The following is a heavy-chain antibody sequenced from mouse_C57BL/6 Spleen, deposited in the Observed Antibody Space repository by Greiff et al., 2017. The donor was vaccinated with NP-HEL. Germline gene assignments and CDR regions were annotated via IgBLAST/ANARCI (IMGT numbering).Heavy chain of an antibody. D-gene: IGHD1-1*01. CDR2: IYPGDGDT. Sequence: VQLQQSGPELVKPGASVKISCKASGYAFSSSWMNWVKQRPGKGLEWIGRIYPGDGDTNYNGKFKGKATLTADKSSSTAYMQLSSLTSEDSAVYFCARLGYYGSSLDYWGQGTTLTVSS. V-gene: IGHV1-82*01. CDR1: GYAFSSSW. CDR3: ARLGYYGSSLDY. J-gene: IGHJ2*01.